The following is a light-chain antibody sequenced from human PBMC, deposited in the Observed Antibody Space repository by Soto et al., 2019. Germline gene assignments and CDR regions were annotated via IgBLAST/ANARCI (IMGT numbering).Light chain of an antibody. J-gene: IGLJ1*01. CDR2: QVT. V-gene: IGLV2-8*02. Sequence: QTELTQPPSASRSHGQSVTISCAGTINDVGGYNYVSWYQQHPGKVPQLMIYQVTKRPSGVPDRFSASKSDTTASLTISGLQAEDEGDYYCMSYAGGNRFVFGTGTKVTVL. CDR3: MSYAGGNRFV. CDR1: INDVGGYNY.